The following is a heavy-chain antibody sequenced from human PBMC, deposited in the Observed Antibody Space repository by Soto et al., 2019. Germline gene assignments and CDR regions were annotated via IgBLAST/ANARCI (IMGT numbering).Heavy chain of an antibody. V-gene: IGHV3-30*18. Sequence: LRLSCAASGFTFSSYGMHWVRQAPGKGLEWVAVISYDGSNKYYADSVKGRFTISRDNSKNTLYLQMNSLRAEDTAVYYCAKSRSGAFDIWGQGTMVTVSS. CDR1: GFTFSSYG. D-gene: IGHD3-10*01. CDR2: ISYDGSNK. J-gene: IGHJ3*02. CDR3: AKSRSGAFDI.